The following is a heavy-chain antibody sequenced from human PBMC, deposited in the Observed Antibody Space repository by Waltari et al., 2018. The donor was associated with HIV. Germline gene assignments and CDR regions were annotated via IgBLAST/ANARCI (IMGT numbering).Heavy chain of an antibody. D-gene: IGHD1-26*01. V-gene: IGHV3-74*01. CDR2: INRDGSTT. Sequence: EVQLVESGGGLVQPGGSLRLSCAASGFTFSSYWMHWVPQHPGKGLVWVSRINRDGSTTNYADSVKGRFTISRDNAKNTLYLQMNSLRAEDTAVYYCASGGSYYYYYYMDVWGKGTTVTVSS. CDR3: ASGGSYYYYYYMDV. CDR1: GFTFSSYW. J-gene: IGHJ6*03.